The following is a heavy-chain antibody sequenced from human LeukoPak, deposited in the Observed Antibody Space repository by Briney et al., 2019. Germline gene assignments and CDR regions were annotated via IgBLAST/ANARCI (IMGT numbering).Heavy chain of an antibody. CDR3: ASSAHSGYDSGDYFDY. Sequence: SETLSLTCTVSGGSISSGSYYWSWIRQPAGKGLEWIGRIYTSRSTNYNPSLKSRVTISVDTSKNQFSLKLSSVTAADTAVYYCASSAHSGYDSGDYFDYWGQGTLVTVSS. CDR2: IYTSRST. V-gene: IGHV4-61*02. CDR1: GGSISSGSYY. D-gene: IGHD5-12*01. J-gene: IGHJ4*02.